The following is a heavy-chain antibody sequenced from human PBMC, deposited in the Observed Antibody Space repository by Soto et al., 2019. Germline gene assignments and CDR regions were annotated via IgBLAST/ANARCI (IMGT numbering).Heavy chain of an antibody. Sequence: SQTLSLTCAISGDSVSSNSAAWNWIRQSPSRGLDWLGRTYYRSKWYNDYAVSVKSRITINPDTSKNQFSLQLNSVTPEDTAVYYCARASITMVRGVSDYYYYGMDVGGQGTAVTVSS. CDR2: TYYRSKWYN. J-gene: IGHJ6*02. V-gene: IGHV6-1*01. CDR3: ARASITMVRGVSDYYYYGMDV. D-gene: IGHD3-10*01. CDR1: GDSVSSNSAA.